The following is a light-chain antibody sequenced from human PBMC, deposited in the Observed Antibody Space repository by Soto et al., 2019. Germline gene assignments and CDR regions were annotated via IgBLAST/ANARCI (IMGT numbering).Light chain of an antibody. CDR2: RNN. CDR1: SSNIGSNY. V-gene: IGLV1-47*01. CDR3: SAWDASLSAPV. J-gene: IGLJ7*01. Sequence: QSVLTQPPSASGTPGQRVTISCSGSSSNIGSNYVYWYQQLPGTAPNLLIYRNNQRPSGVPDRFSGSTSGTSASLAISWLLSDDEADYYCSAWDASLSAPVFGGGTQLTVL.